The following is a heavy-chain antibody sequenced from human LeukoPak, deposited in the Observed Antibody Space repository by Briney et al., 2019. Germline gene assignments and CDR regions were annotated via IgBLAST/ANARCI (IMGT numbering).Heavy chain of an antibody. CDR2: INPNSGGT. V-gene: IGHV1-2*02. D-gene: IGHD3-10*01. Sequence: GASVKVSCKASGYTFTGYYMHWVRQAPGQGLGWMGGINPNSGGTNYAQKCQGRVTMTRDTSISTAYMELSRLRSDDTAVYYCARDLEVTMVRGVIRLPLYWGQGTLVTVSS. CDR1: GYTFTGYY. J-gene: IGHJ4*02. CDR3: ARDLEVTMVRGVIRLPLY.